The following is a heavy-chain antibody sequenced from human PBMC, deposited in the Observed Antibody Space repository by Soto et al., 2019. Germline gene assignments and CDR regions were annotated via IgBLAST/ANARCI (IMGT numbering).Heavy chain of an antibody. D-gene: IGHD1-1*01. J-gene: IGHJ4*02. CDR2: IYPGDSDT. CDR1: GYSFTGHW. V-gene: IGHV5-51*01. Sequence: GESLKISCKASGYSFTGHWIGWVRQMPGKGLEWMVIIYPGDSDTRYSPSFQGQVAISADKAISTAYLQLSSLKASDTAMYYCARRPSTNGIEFDYWGQGTLVTVSS. CDR3: ARRPSTNGIEFDY.